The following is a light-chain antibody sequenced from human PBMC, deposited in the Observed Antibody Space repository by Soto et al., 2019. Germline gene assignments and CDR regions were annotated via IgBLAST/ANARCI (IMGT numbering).Light chain of an antibody. J-gene: IGKJ4*02. V-gene: IGKV1D-12*01. CDR2: STS. Sequence: DIQMTQSPSSVSASVGDRVTITCRASQGISSGLGWYQQKPGKAPKLQIYSTSSLQSGVPSRFSGSGSGTDFTLTISSLQPEDFATYYCQQANSFPFTFGGGTKVEIK. CDR1: QGISSG. CDR3: QQANSFPFT.